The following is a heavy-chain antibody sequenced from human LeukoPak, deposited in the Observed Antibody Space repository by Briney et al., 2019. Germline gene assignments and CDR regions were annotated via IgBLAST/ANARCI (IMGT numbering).Heavy chain of an antibody. V-gene: IGHV3-30*19. CDR2: IRYHGSDK. D-gene: IGHD6-19*01. J-gene: IGHJ4*02. Sequence: GRSLRLSCAASGFTFSGSGMHWVRQAPGKGLEWVAFIRYHGSDKYYADSVKGRFTISRDNSKNTLYLQMNSLRSEDTAVYYCARGIAVALWGFDYWGQGTLVAVSS. CDR1: GFTFSGSG. CDR3: ARGIAVALWGFDY.